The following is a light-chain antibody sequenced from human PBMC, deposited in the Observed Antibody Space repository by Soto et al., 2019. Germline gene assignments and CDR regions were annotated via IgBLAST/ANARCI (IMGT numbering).Light chain of an antibody. CDR1: SSDVGGYNY. CDR3: SAYAGSSTWV. V-gene: IGLV2-8*01. J-gene: IGLJ2*01. CDR2: EVN. Sequence: QSAPTQPPSASGSPGQSVTFSCTGTSSDVGGYNYVSWYQQYPGKAPKLMIYEVNKRHSGVPDRFSGSKSGNTASLTVSGLQPEDDADYYCSAYAGSSTWVFGGGTKLTVL.